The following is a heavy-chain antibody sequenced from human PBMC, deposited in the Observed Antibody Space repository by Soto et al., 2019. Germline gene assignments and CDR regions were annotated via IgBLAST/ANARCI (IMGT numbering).Heavy chain of an antibody. CDR1: GFTFSSYS. D-gene: IGHD3-16*01. J-gene: IGHJ3*02. CDR2: ISSSSSYI. Sequence: GGSLRLSCAASGFTFSSYSMNWVRQAPGKGLEWVSSISSSSSYIYYADSVKGRFTIPRDNAKNSLYLQMNSLRAEDTAVYYCARDRSRGSAFDIGGQGTMVTVSS. V-gene: IGHV3-21*01. CDR3: ARDRSRGSAFDI.